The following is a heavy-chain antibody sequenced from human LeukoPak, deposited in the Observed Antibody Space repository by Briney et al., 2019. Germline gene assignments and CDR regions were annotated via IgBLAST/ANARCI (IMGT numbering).Heavy chain of an antibody. J-gene: IGHJ5*02. Sequence: ASVKVSCKASGYTFTNYDINWVRQATGQGLEWMGWMNPSSGNTGYAQKFQGRVTMTRNTSISTAYMELSSLRSEDTAVYYCARVVSGDFWSGYYSGWFDPWGQGTLVTVSS. V-gene: IGHV1-8*01. CDR1: GYTFTNYD. D-gene: IGHD3-3*01. CDR2: MNPSSGNT. CDR3: ARVVSGDFWSGYYSGWFDP.